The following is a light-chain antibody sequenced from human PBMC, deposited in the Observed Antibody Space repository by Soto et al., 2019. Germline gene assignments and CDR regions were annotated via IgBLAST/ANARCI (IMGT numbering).Light chain of an antibody. V-gene: IGLV2-14*01. CDR1: SSDVGGYKY. Sequence: QSVLTQPASVSKSPGQSITISCTGTSSDVGGYKYVPWYQQHPGKAPKLMIYDVSNRPSGVSNRFSGSKSGNTASLTISGLQAEDEADYYCSSYTSSSTYVFGTGTKVTVL. J-gene: IGLJ1*01. CDR2: DVS. CDR3: SSYTSSSTYV.